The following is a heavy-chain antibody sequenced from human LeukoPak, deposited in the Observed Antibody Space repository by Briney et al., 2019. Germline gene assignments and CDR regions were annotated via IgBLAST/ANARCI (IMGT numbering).Heavy chain of an antibody. Sequence: ASVTVSFKGSGYTFTDYYMHWVRQAPGQGLEGMGCINPNSGGTNYSQKFQGRVTMDRETSIRTAYMELSRLGSDDTAVYYCARVFQAYCGGDCYAYYYGMDVWGQGTTVTVSS. V-gene: IGHV1-2*02. CDR1: GYTFTDYY. J-gene: IGHJ6*02. CDR3: ARVFQAYCGGDCYAYYYGMDV. CDR2: INPNSGGT. D-gene: IGHD2-21*02.